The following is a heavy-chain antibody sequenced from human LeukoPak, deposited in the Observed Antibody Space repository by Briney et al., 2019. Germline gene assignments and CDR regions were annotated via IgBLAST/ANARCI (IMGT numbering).Heavy chain of an antibody. J-gene: IGHJ4*02. V-gene: IGHV1-18*01. Sequence: GASVKVSCKASGYTFTSYGISWVRQAPGQGLEWMGWISAYNGNTNYAQKLQGRVTMTTDTSTSTAYMELRSLRSDDTAVYYCASDLATGYSSSWYLNWGQGTLVTVSS. CDR3: ASDLATGYSSSWYLN. D-gene: IGHD6-13*01. CDR2: ISAYNGNT. CDR1: GYTFTSYG.